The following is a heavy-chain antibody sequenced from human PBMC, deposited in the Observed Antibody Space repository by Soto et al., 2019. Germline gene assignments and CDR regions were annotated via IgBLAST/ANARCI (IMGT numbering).Heavy chain of an antibody. V-gene: IGHV3-30*18. J-gene: IGHJ4*02. CDR2: ISYDGSNK. Sequence: QVQLVESGGGVVQPGRSLRLSCAASGFTFSSYGVHWVRQAPGKGLEWVAVISYDGSNKYYGDSVKGRFTISRDNSKNTTYLQMNSLRAEDTAVYYCAKDRYGSGSYKDSWGQGTLVTVSS. CDR3: AKDRYGSGSYKDS. D-gene: IGHD3-10*01. CDR1: GFTFSSYG.